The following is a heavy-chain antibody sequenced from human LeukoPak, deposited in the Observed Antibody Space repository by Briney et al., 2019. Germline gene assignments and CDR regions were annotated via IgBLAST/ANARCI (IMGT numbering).Heavy chain of an antibody. CDR2: INHSGST. D-gene: IGHD6-6*01. Sequence: SETLSLTCAVYGGSFSGYYWSWIRQPPGKGLEWIGEINHSGSTNYNPSLKSPVTTSVDTSNNQFSQKLSSVTAADTALYYCERSTSEYSNSPFDYWGQGTLVTVSS. CDR3: ERSTSEYSNSPFDY. J-gene: IGHJ4*02. V-gene: IGHV4-34*01. CDR1: GGSFSGYY.